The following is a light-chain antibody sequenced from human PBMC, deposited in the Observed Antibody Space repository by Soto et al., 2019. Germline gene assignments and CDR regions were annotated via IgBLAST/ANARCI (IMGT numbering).Light chain of an antibody. CDR3: SSYAGSNNSLYV. V-gene: IGLV2-8*01. CDR2: EVS. J-gene: IGLJ1*01. CDR1: SSDVGGYNY. Sequence: ALTQPPSASGSPGQSVTISCTGTSSDVGGYNYVSWYQQHPGKAPKLMVYEVSKRPSGVPDRLSGSKSGNTASLTVSGLQAEDEADYYCSSYAGSNNSLYVFGTGTKVTVL.